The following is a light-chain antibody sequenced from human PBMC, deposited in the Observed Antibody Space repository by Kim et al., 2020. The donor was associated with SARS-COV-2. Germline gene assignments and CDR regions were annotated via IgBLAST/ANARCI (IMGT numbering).Light chain of an antibody. CDR2: QDS. Sequence: VSPGLTASITCSGDKLGDKYACWYQQKPGQSPVLVIYQDSKRPSGIPERFSGSNSGNTATLTISGTQAMDEADYYCQAWDSSTYVVFGGGTQLTVL. CDR3: QAWDSSTYVV. J-gene: IGLJ2*01. V-gene: IGLV3-1*01. CDR1: KLGDKY.